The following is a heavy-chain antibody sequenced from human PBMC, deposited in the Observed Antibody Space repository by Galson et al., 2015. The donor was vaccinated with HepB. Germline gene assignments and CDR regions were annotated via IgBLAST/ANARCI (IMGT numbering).Heavy chain of an antibody. CDR1: GYTFTNYG. D-gene: IGHD2-2*01. Sequence: SVKVSCKASGYTFTNYGISWVRQAPGQGLEWMGWISAYNGNTNYAQKLQGRVTMTTDTSTSTAYMELRSLRSDDTAVYYCASHRYCSSTSCYYWFDPWGQGTLVTVSS. CDR2: ISAYNGNT. J-gene: IGHJ5*02. V-gene: IGHV1-18*01. CDR3: ASHRYCSSTSCYYWFDP.